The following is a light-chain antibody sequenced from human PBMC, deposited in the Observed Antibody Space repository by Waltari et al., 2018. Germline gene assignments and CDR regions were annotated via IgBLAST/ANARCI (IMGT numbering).Light chain of an antibody. CDR1: KLEKKY. J-gene: IGLJ2*01. CDR3: QAWDSNTVI. V-gene: IGLV3-1*01. Sequence: SYELTQAPSVSVSPGQTASIPCPGEKLEKKYVYWYQQKAGQSPVLVIHQDTKRPSGIPERFSGSNSGNTATLTISGTQAVDEADYYCQAWDSNTVIFGGGTKLTVL. CDR2: QDT.